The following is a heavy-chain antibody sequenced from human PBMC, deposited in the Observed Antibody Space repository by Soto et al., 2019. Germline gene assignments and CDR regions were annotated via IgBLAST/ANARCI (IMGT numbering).Heavy chain of an antibody. CDR2: IYYSGST. J-gene: IGHJ4*02. CDR1: GGSISSYY. V-gene: IGHV4-59*08. D-gene: IGHD2-2*01. CDR3: ARGVVVPAALEYYFDY. Sequence: PSETLSLTCTVSGGSISSYYWSWIRQPPGKGLEWIGYIYYSGSTNYNPSLKSRVTISVDTSKNQFSLKLSSVAAADTAVYYCARGVVVPAALEYYFDYWGQGTLVTVSS.